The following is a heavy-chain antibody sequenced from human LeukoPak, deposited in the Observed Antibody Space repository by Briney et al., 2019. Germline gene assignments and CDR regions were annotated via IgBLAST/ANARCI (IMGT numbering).Heavy chain of an antibody. V-gene: IGHV1-8*01. Sequence: ASVKVSCKASGSTFTSYDINWVRQATGQGLEWMGWMNPNSGNTGYAQKFQGRVTMTRNTSISTAYMELSSLRSEDTAVYYCARGGGYSYGPTVAYYYGMDVWGQGTTVTVSS. CDR1: GSTFTSYD. J-gene: IGHJ6*02. CDR2: MNPNSGNT. CDR3: ARGGGYSYGPTVAYYYGMDV. D-gene: IGHD5-18*01.